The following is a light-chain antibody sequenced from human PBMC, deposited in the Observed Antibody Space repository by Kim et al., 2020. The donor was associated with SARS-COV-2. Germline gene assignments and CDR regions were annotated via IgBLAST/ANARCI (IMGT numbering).Light chain of an antibody. J-gene: IGLJ2*01. Sequence: ELTQPPSASGTPGQRVTISCSGSSSNIESNTVNWYQQVPGTAPRLLIYSNNQRPSGVPDRFSGSKSGTSASLAISGLQSEYEADYHCAAWDDSLNGPVFGGGTQLTVL. CDR3: AAWDDSLNGPV. V-gene: IGLV1-44*01. CDR2: SNN. CDR1: SSNIESNT.